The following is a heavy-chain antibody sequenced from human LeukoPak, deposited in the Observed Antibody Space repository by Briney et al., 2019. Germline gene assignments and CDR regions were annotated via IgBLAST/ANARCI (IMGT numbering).Heavy chain of an antibody. J-gene: IGHJ4*02. V-gene: IGHV4-59*08. CDR2: IYYSGST. Sequence: SETLSLTCTVSGGSISSYYWSWIRQPPGKGLEWIGYIYYSGSTNYNPSLKSRVTISVDTSKNQFSLKLSSVTAADTAVYYCAGSNYDYVWGSYPHRGQGTLVTVSS. D-gene: IGHD3-16*01. CDR1: GGSISSYY. CDR3: AGSNYDYVWGSYPH.